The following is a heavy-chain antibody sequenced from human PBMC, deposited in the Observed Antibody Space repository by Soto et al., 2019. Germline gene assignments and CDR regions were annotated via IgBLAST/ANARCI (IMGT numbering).Heavy chain of an antibody. CDR3: TTGRLGTRKGLVHFDY. J-gene: IGHJ4*02. CDR1: SVSNAW. Sequence: SVSNAWMNWVRQAPGKGLAWAARIKSKTAGGTTDYAAPVKGRFTISRDDSKNTLYLQMNSLKTEDTAVYYCTTGRLGTRKGLVHFDYWGQGTLVTVAA. CDR2: IKSKTAGGTT. D-gene: IGHD6-25*01. V-gene: IGHV3-15*07.